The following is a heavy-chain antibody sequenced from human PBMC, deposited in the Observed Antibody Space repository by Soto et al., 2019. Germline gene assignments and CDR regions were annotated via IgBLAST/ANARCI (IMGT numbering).Heavy chain of an antibody. CDR1: GFTFSSYS. J-gene: IGHJ2*01. Sequence: EVQLVESGGGLVQPGGSLRLSCAASGFTFSSYSMNWVRQAPGTGLEWVSYISSSSSTIYYADSVKGRFTISRDIAKNSLYLQMNSLRDEDTAVYYCARDRSSDLYGDDNRCGSYWYFDLWGGGTLVTGSS. D-gene: IGHD4-17*01. CDR2: ISSSSSTI. CDR3: ARDRSSDLYGDDNRCGSYWYFDL. V-gene: IGHV3-48*02.